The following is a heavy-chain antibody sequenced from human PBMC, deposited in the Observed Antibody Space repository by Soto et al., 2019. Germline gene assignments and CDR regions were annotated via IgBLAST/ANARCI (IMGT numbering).Heavy chain of an antibody. Sequence: SETLSLTCAVYGGSFSGYYWSWIRQPPGKGLEWIGEINHSGSTNYNPSLKSRVTISVDTSKNQFSLKLSSVTAADTAVYYCARAVAGTSWEDYYYGMDVWGQGTTVTVSS. V-gene: IGHV4-34*01. CDR2: INHSGST. CDR1: GGSFSGYY. J-gene: IGHJ6*02. D-gene: IGHD6-19*01. CDR3: ARAVAGTSWEDYYYGMDV.